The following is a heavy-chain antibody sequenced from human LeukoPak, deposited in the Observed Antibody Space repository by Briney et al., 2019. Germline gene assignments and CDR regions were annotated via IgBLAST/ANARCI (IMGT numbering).Heavy chain of an antibody. J-gene: IGHJ4*02. V-gene: IGHV3-43*02. D-gene: IGHD3-22*01. CDR2: ISRDGNST. CDR1: VCTLDDYA. CDR3: ATNFGAYYYDTSGYYDF. Sequence: RGSLRLSCAESVCTLDDYAMYWVRDPPRKGLAWVSLISRDGNSTCYEGSVKGRFTNSRDNSKNSLYVQMNSLRTEDTAFYYCATNFGAYYYDTSGYYDFWGQGTLVTVSS.